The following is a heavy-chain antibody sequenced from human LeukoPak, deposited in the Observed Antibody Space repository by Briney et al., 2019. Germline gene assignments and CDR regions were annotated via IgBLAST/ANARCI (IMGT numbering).Heavy chain of an antibody. CDR3: ARGPRNYYDSSGYYGNDY. CDR2: INPNSGGT. CDR1: GYTFTGYY. Sequence: ASVKVSCKASGYTFTGYYMHWVRQAPGQGLEWMGWINPNSGGTNYAQKFQGRVTMTRDTSISTAYMELSRLRSDDTAVCYCARGPRNYYDSSGYYGNDYWGQGTLVTVSS. D-gene: IGHD3-22*01. J-gene: IGHJ4*02. V-gene: IGHV1-2*02.